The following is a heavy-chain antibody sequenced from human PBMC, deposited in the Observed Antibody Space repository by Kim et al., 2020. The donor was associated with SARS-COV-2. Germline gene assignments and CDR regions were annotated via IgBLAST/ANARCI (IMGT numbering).Heavy chain of an antibody. CDR1: GYSFTSYW. Sequence: GESLKISCKGSGYSFTSYWISWVRQMSGKGLEWMGRIDPSDSYTNYSPSFQGHVTISADKSISTAYLQWSSLKASDTAMYYCARHGGGSGDYVSSGPDDAFDIWGQGTMVTVSS. D-gene: IGHD3-22*01. V-gene: IGHV5-10-1*01. CDR3: ARHGGGSGDYVSSGPDDAFDI. J-gene: IGHJ3*02. CDR2: IDPSDSYT.